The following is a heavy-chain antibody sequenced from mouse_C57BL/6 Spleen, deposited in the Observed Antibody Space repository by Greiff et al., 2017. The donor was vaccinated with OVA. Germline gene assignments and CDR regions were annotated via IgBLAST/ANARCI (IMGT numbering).Heavy chain of an antibody. CDR1: GYTFTSYW. Sequence: QVQLQQSGAELAKPGASVKLSCKASGYTFTSYWMPWVKQRPGQGLEWIGYINPSSGYTKYNQKFKDKATLTADKSSSTAYMQLSSLTYEDAAVYYCASPGSSYEDYAMDYWGQGTSVTVSS. D-gene: IGHD1-1*01. V-gene: IGHV1-7*01. J-gene: IGHJ4*01. CDR3: ASPGSSYEDYAMDY. CDR2: INPSSGYT.